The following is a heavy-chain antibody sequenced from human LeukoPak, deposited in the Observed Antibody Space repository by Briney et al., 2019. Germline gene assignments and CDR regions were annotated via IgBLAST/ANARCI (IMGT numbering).Heavy chain of an antibody. Sequence: PSETLSLTCAVYGGSFSGYYWSWIRQPPGKGLEWIGEINHSGSTNYNPSLKSRVTISVDTSKNQFSLKQSSVTAADTAVYYCAREDYGDLFDYWGQGTLVTVSS. CDR1: GGSFSGYY. D-gene: IGHD4-17*01. CDR3: AREDYGDLFDY. CDR2: INHSGST. V-gene: IGHV4-34*01. J-gene: IGHJ4*02.